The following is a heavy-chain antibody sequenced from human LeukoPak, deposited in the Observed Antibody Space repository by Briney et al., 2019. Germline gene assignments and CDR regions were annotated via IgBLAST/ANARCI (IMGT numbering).Heavy chain of an antibody. CDR3: ARGYDFWSGYNWFDP. Sequence: ASVKVSCKASGYTFTSYDINWVRQATGQGLEWMGWMNPNNGNTGYAQKFQGRVTITRNTSISTAYMELSSLRSEDTAVYYCARGYDFWSGYNWFDPWGQGTLVTVSS. CDR1: GYTFTSYD. D-gene: IGHD3-3*01. V-gene: IGHV1-8*03. CDR2: MNPNNGNT. J-gene: IGHJ5*02.